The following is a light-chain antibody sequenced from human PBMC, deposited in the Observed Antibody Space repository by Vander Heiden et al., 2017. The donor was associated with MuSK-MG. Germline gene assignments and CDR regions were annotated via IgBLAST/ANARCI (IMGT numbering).Light chain of an antibody. CDR1: QSVSSNY. CDR2: GAS. J-gene: IGKJ2*01. CDR3: QQYGSSPPYT. Sequence: EIVLTQSPGTLSLSPGERATLSCRASQSVSSNYLSWYQQKPGQAPRLLIYGASSKATGIPDRFRGSGSGTDFTLTISRLEPEEFAVYYCQQYGSSPPYTFGQGTKLEIK. V-gene: IGKV3-20*01.